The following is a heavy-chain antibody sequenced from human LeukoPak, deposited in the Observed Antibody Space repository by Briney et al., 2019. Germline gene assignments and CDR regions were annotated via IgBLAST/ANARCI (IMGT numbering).Heavy chain of an antibody. CDR2: ISYDGSVE. Sequence: GRALRLSCAASGFTFSNYAMHWVRQAPGKGLEWVALISYDGSVEKNAASVKGRFTISRDNSKNTLYLQMNSLRTDDTAVYYCARALGSSWDSSLDSWGQGTLVPVSS. CDR3: ARALGSSWDSSLDS. J-gene: IGHJ4*02. V-gene: IGHV3-30*04. D-gene: IGHD6-13*01. CDR1: GFTFSNYA.